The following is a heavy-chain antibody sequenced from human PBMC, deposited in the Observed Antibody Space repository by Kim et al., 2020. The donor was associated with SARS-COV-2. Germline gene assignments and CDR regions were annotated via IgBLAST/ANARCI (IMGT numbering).Heavy chain of an antibody. J-gene: IGHJ4*02. CDR2: INHSGST. Sequence: SETLSLTCAVYGGSFSGYYWSWIRQPPGKGLEWIGEINHSGSTNYNPSLKSRVTISVDTSKNQFSLKLSSVTAADTAVYYCARRRMVRGLIDYCGQGTLVTVSS. V-gene: IGHV4-34*01. CDR1: GGSFSGYY. CDR3: ARRRMVRGLIDY. D-gene: IGHD3-10*01.